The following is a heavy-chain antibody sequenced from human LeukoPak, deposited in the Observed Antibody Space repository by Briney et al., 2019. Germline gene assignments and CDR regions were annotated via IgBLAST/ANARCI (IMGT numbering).Heavy chain of an antibody. D-gene: IGHD6-6*01. CDR3: AKVALIAARLGHFDY. Sequence: GGSLRLSCAASGFTFSSYGMHWVRQAPGKGLEGVAVISYDGSNKYYADSVKGRFTISRDNSKNTLYLQMNSLRAEDTAVYYCAKVALIAARLGHFDYWGQGTLVTVSS. J-gene: IGHJ4*02. CDR2: ISYDGSNK. CDR1: GFTFSSYG. V-gene: IGHV3-30*18.